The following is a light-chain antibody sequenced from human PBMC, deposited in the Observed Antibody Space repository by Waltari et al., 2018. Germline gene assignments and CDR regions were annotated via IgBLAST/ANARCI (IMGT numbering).Light chain of an antibody. J-gene: IGKJ5*01. CDR3: QQYDDWLPIT. CDR2: GAS. CDR1: RCVNFN. V-gene: IGKV3-15*01. Sequence: EIGMTQSPVTLSVSPGERVTLSCRTSRCVNFNLAWYQQKPGQAPRLLTYGASTGATAVPARFSGSGAGTEFTLTISSLQSEDFAVYYCQQYDDWLPITFGQGTRLDIK.